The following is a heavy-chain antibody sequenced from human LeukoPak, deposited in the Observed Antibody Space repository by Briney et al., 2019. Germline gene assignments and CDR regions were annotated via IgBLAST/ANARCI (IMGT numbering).Heavy chain of an antibody. CDR3: TTDRCSSGNCYYYYYYYMDV. Sequence: PGGSLRLSCAASGFTFSVAWMSWVRQAPGKGLEWVGHIKSKTDGGTTDYAAPVKGRFTISRDDSQNTLYLQINSLETEDTGVYYCTTDRCSSGNCYYYYYYYMDVWGKGTTVTVSS. D-gene: IGHD2-15*01. CDR2: IKSKTDGGTT. V-gene: IGHV3-15*01. J-gene: IGHJ6*03. CDR1: GFTFSVAW.